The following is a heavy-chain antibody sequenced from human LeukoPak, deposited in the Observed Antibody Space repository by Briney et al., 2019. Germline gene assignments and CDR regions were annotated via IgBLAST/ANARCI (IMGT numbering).Heavy chain of an antibody. CDR2: INYSGTT. J-gene: IGHJ5*02. CDR3: ARHDAGYSGSWSRFDP. CDR1: GGSFSSSDYY. Sequence: PSETLSLTCTVSGGSFSSSDYYWGWIRQPPGKGLEWIGTINYSGTTYYNPSLKSRVTISVDTSRNQFSLKVNSVTAADTAVYYCARHDAGYSGSWSRFDPWGQGTLVTVSS. V-gene: IGHV4-39*01. D-gene: IGHD6-13*01.